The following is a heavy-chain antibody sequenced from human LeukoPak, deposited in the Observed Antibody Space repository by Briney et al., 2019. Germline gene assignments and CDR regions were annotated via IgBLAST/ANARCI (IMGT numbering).Heavy chain of an antibody. D-gene: IGHD6-13*01. CDR3: ARDRGSVGTDVDY. J-gene: IGHJ4*02. V-gene: IGHV6-1*01. Sequence: SQTLSLTCAISGDSVSSNSAAWNWIRPSPSRGLEWLGRTYYRSKWYNDYAVSVKSRITINPDTSKNQFSLQLTSVTPEDTAVYYCARDRGSVGTDVDYWGQGTLVTVSS. CDR2: TYYRSKWYN. CDR1: GDSVSSNSAA.